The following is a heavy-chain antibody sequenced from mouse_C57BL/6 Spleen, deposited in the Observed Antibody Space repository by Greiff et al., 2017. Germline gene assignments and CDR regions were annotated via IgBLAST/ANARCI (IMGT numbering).Heavy chain of an antibody. CDR1: GYTFTSYW. D-gene: IGHD2-5*01. Sequence: QVQLQQPGAELVKPGASVKLSCKASGYTFTSYWMHWVKQRPGQGLKWIGMIHPNSGSTNYNEKFKSKATLTVDKSSSTAYMQLSSLTSEDSAVYYCAREFYSNYDAMDYWGQGTSVTVSS. V-gene: IGHV1-64*01. CDR3: AREFYSNYDAMDY. J-gene: IGHJ4*01. CDR2: IHPNSGST.